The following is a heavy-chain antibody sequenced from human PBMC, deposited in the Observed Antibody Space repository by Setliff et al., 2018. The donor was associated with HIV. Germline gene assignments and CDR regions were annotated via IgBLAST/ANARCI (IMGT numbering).Heavy chain of an antibody. V-gene: IGHV4-4*07. CDR2: IYPSGGT. CDR3: ARVFPPIRGAPFGTPPGAFDI. D-gene: IGHD2-15*01. Sequence: TSETLSLTCSVFGDSMSPYYWSWIRQSASKGLEWIGRIYPSGGTIYNPSLRSRVTLSVDTSQNQFSLRLTSVTAADTAIYYCARVFPPIRGAPFGTPPGAFDIWGQGTMVTVS. J-gene: IGHJ3*02. CDR1: GDSMSPYY.